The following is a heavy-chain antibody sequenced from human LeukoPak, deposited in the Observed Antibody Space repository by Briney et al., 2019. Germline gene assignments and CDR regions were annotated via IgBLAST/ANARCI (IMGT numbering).Heavy chain of an antibody. CDR3: AKSGMVRGVSYPFDY. CDR2: ISGSGGST. J-gene: IGHJ4*02. D-gene: IGHD3-10*01. V-gene: IGHV3-23*01. Sequence: GGSLRLSCAASGFTFSSYAMSWVRQAPGKGLEWVSAISGSGGSTYYADSVKGRFTISRDNSKNTLYLQMNSLRAEDTAVYYCAKSGMVRGVSYPFDYWGQGTLVTVSS. CDR1: GFTFSSYA.